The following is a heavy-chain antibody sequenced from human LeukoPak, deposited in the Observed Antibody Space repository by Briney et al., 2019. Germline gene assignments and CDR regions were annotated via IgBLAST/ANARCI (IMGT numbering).Heavy chain of an antibody. V-gene: IGHV3-48*02. Sequence: GGSLTLSCAASGFTFSSYSMNWVRQAPGKGLGWVSYISHSGSIRYYADSVKGRFTISRDNGQSSLYLQLNSLRDEDTALYYCARDRMWAFDIWGQGTMVSVSS. D-gene: IGHD1-14*01. J-gene: IGHJ3*02. CDR3: ARDRMWAFDI. CDR2: ISHSGSIR. CDR1: GFTFSSYS.